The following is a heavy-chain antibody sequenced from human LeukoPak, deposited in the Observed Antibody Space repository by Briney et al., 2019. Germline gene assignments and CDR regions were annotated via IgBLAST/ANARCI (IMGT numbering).Heavy chain of an antibody. CDR3: AGDNSVGDNAWWFDP. J-gene: IGHJ5*02. CDR2: INPSGDST. D-gene: IGHD1-26*01. CDR1: GYSFTSYY. V-gene: IGHV1-46*01. Sequence: GASVKVSCKASGYSFTSYYMHWVRQAPGQGLEGMGVINPSGDSTSYAQKFQGRVTMTRDVSTSTDYMELSSLRSEDTAVYYCAGDNSVGDNAWWFDPWGQGTLVTVSS.